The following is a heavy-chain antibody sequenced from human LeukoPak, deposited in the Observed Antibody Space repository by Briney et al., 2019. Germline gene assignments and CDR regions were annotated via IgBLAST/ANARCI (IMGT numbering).Heavy chain of an antibody. V-gene: IGHV3-21*01. CDR2: ISSSSSYI. J-gene: IGHJ4*02. CDR1: GFTFSSYS. Sequence: GGSLRLSCAASGFTFSSYSMNWVRQAPGKGLEWVSSISSSSSYIYYADSVKGRFTISRDNAKNSLYLQMNSLRAEDTAVYYCARGATYAYYQDYWGQGSLVTVSS. CDR3: ARGATYAYYQDY. D-gene: IGHD1-26*01.